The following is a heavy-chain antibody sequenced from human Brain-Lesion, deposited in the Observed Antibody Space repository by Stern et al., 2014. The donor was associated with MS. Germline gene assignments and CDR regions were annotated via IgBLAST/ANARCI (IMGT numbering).Heavy chain of an antibody. CDR2: ISYDGSNK. Sequence: VQPVESGGGVVQPGRSRRLSCAASGFTFSSYDLHWVRQGPGKGLEWVASISYDGSNKYYADSVKGRFTISRDNSKNTLFLQMNSLRTEDTAVYYCAKNPGGFTIDWGQGTLVTVSS. V-gene: IGHV3-30*18. CDR1: GFTFSSYD. D-gene: IGHD3-3*01. CDR3: AKNPGGFTID. J-gene: IGHJ4*02.